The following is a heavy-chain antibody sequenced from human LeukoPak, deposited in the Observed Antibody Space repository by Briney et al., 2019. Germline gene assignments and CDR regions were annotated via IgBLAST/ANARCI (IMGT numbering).Heavy chain of an antibody. Sequence: PSETLSLTCAVYGGSFIGYYWSWIRQPPGNGLEWIGEINHSGSTKYNQYLKSRVTISADTYKNQFSLKLSSVTAANTAVYCCARASIPIVATMGFDYCGQGTLVTVSS. V-gene: IGHV4-34*01. CDR3: ARASIPIVATMGFDY. CDR1: GGSFIGYY. CDR2: INHSGST. J-gene: IGHJ4*02. D-gene: IGHD5-12*01.